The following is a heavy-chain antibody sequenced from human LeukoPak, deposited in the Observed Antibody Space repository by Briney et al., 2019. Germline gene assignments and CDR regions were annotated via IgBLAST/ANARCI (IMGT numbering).Heavy chain of an antibody. CDR1: GFTFSSFT. CDR2: ISSNGGST. D-gene: IGHD4-23*01. V-gene: IGHV3-64*01. Sequence: GGSLRLSCAASGFTFSSFTMQWVRQAPGKGLEYVSAISSNGGSTYYANSVKGRFTISRDNSKSSLYLQMGSLRADDVGVYYCARATNNYGGNSDYWGQGTLVTVSS. CDR3: ARATNNYGGNSDY. J-gene: IGHJ4*02.